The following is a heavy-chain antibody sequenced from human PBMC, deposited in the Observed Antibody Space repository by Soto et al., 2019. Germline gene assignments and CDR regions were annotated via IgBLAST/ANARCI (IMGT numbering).Heavy chain of an antibody. CDR3: ARSRIAVITGSYYPDMDV. J-gene: IGHJ6*02. CDR1: GGSFSGYY. Sequence: PSETLSLTCSIYGGSFSGYYWSWIRQPPGKGLEWIGEINHSGNTNYNPSLKSRVTISVDTSNNQFSLKLNSVTAADTAVYYCARSRIAVITGSYYPDMDVWGQGTTVTVSS. V-gene: IGHV4-34*01. D-gene: IGHD2-2*02. CDR2: INHSGNT.